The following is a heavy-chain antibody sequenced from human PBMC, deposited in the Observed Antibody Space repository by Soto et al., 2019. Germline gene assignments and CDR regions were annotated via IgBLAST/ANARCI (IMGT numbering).Heavy chain of an antibody. V-gene: IGHV1-8*01. Sequence: ASVTVSCKASGYTFTSYDINWVRQATGQGLEWMGWMNPNSGNTGYAQKFQGRVTMTRNTSISTAYMELSSLRSEDTAVYYCARVSAGVVVAAKRNNWFDPWGQGTLVTVSS. CDR2: MNPNSGNT. CDR1: GYTFTSYD. CDR3: ARVSAGVVVAAKRNNWFDP. D-gene: IGHD2-15*01. J-gene: IGHJ5*02.